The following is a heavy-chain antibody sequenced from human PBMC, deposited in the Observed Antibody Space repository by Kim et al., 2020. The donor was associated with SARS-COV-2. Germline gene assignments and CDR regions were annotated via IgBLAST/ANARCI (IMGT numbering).Heavy chain of an antibody. CDR3: ARSGVAYDSRKRGWFDP. V-gene: IGHV3-48*03. Sequence: VKGRFTISRDNAKNSLYLQMNSLRAEDTAVYYCARSGVAYDSRKRGWFDPWGQGTLVTVSS. J-gene: IGHJ5*02. D-gene: IGHD3-22*01.